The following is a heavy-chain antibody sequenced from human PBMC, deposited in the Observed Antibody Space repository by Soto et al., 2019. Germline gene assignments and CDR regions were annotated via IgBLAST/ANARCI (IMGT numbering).Heavy chain of an antibody. V-gene: IGHV4-31*03. Sequence: QVQLQESGPGLVKPSQTLSLTCTVSGGSISSGGYYWSWIRQHPGKGLEWIGYIYYSGSTYYNPSLKSRVTISVDTSKNKFSLKLSSVTAADTAVYYCAALVLVPAAILDYWGQGTLVTVSS. CDR1: GGSISSGGYY. J-gene: IGHJ4*02. D-gene: IGHD2-2*01. CDR3: AALVLVPAAILDY. CDR2: IYYSGST.